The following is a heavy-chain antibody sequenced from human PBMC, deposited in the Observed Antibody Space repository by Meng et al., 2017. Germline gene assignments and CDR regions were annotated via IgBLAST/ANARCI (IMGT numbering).Heavy chain of an antibody. J-gene: IGHJ4*02. D-gene: IGHD4-17*01. CDR2: IYSGGST. CDR1: GFTVSINY. V-gene: IGHV3-53*02. Sequence: EVQLGGTGGCSVQPGGALLLACAASGFTVSINYMSWVRQAPGNGLEWVSVIYSGGSTYYADSVKGRFTISRDNSKNTLYLQMNSLRAEYTAAYYCARDYGDHLGFDYWGQGTLVTVSS. CDR3: ARDYGDHLGFDY.